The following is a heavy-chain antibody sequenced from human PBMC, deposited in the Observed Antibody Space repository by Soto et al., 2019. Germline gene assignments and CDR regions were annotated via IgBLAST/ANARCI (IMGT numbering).Heavy chain of an antibody. V-gene: IGHV1-58*01. D-gene: IGHD2-15*01. Sequence: SVTVSCKTSGFTFRSSAVQWVRQARGQRLEWIGWLVVGTGNTNYAQKFQQRVTISSDRSTNTVSMELSSLTSEDTAVYYCATGAYCSGGSCSDYYYYYYGMDLWGQGTTVTVSS. CDR3: ATGAYCSGGSCSDYYYYYYGMDL. CDR2: LVVGTGNT. CDR1: GFTFRSSA. J-gene: IGHJ6*02.